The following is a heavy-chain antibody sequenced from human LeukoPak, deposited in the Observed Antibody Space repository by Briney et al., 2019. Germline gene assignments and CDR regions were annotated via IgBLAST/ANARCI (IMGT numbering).Heavy chain of an antibody. CDR1: GYSFTAFY. CDR2: IHPRSGDT. D-gene: IGHD3-10*01. J-gene: IGHJ4*02. CDR3: ARDGEYGTGSYYRGSFDY. V-gene: IGHV1-2*02. Sequence: ASVKVSCKASGYSFTAFYIHWVRQAPGQGLEWMGWIHPRSGDTRYAQKFQGRVTMARDTSISTVYMDLSSLGSDDTAVYYCARDGEYGTGSYYRGSFDYWGQGILITVSS.